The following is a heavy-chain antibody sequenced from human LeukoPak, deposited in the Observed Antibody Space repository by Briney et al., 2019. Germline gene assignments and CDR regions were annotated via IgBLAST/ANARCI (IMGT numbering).Heavy chain of an antibody. CDR3: ARDAKLLDAFDI. V-gene: IGHV4-31*03. CDR2: INYSGST. J-gene: IGHJ3*02. D-gene: IGHD2-15*01. Sequence: SETLSLTCTVSGGSISSGGYYWSWIRQHPGKGLEWIGYINYSGSTHYNPSLKSRVTISVDTSKNQFSLKLSSVTAADTAVYYCARDAKLLDAFDIWGQGTMVTVSS. CDR1: GGSISSGGYY.